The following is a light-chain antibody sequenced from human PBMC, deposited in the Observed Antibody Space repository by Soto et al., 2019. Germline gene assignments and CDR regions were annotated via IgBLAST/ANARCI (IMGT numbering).Light chain of an antibody. Sequence: EIVLTQSPGTLSLSPGERATLSCRASQSVSSRFLAWYQQKPGQAPRLLMYGASSRATGIPDRFSGSGSGAGFTLTISSLEPEDFAVYYCQHYDRSPPVTFGQGTRLEIK. CDR2: GAS. CDR3: QHYDRSPPVT. J-gene: IGKJ5*01. CDR1: QSVSSRF. V-gene: IGKV3-20*01.